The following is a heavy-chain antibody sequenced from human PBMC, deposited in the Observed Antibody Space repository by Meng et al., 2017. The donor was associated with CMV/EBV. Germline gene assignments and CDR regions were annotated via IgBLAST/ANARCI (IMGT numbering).Heavy chain of an antibody. CDR1: GGSISSISYY. D-gene: IGHD3-10*01. Sequence: LRRRDSGPSLGNPSETLFPTGTVSGGSISSISYYWGWIRQPPGKGLEWIGSIYYSGSTYYNPSLKSRVTISVDTSKNQFSLKLSSVTAADTAVYYCVTWLWFGELSGYYFDYWGQGTLVTVSS. V-gene: IGHV4-39*07. CDR3: VTWLWFGELSGYYFDY. J-gene: IGHJ4*02. CDR2: IYYSGST.